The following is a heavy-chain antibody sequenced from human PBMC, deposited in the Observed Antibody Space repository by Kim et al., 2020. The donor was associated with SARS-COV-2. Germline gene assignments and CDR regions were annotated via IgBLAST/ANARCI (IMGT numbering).Heavy chain of an antibody. D-gene: IGHD3-10*01. V-gene: IGHV1-3*01. J-gene: IGHJ4*02. CDR3: ATGSRSDY. CDR2: NGKT. Sequence: NGKTKYSQKFQDRVTITRDTSASTAYMELSSLKSEDTAVYYCATGSRSDYWGQGTLVTVSS.